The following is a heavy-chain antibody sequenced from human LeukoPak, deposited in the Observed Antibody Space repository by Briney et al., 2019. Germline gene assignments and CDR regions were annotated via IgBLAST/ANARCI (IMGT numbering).Heavy chain of an antibody. CDR2: IGNKVSNYAT. CDR1: GFTFSGSA. D-gene: IGHD3-3*01. CDR3: AGNYDSWTGLNY. Sequence: GGSLRLSCAASGFTFSGSAMHWVRQASGKGLEWVGHIGNKVSNYATEYAASLRGRFTISRDDSKDTAYLQVNSLKSEDTAVYYCAGNYDSWTGLNYWGQGTLVTVSS. V-gene: IGHV3-73*01. J-gene: IGHJ4*02.